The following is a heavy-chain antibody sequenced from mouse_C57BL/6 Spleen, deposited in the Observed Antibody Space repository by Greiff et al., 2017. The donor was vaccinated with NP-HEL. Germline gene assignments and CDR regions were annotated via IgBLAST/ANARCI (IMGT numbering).Heavy chain of an antibody. V-gene: IGHV1-82*01. CDR1: GYAFSSSW. CDR2: IYPGDGDT. CDR3: ARRSTGYFDY. Sequence: LPPSGPELVKPGASVKISCKASGYAFSSSWMNWVKQRPGKGLEWIGRIYPGDGDTNYNGKFKGKATLTADKSSSTAYMQLSSLTSEDSAVYFCARRSTGYFDYWGQGTTLTVSS. D-gene: IGHD5-1*01. J-gene: IGHJ2*01.